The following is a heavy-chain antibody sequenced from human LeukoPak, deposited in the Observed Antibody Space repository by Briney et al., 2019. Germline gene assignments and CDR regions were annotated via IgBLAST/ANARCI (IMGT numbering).Heavy chain of an antibody. D-gene: IGHD6-6*01. J-gene: IGHJ3*02. CDR1: GGSFSSYY. CDR3: ARIMRYSSSLDI. Sequence: ASETLSLTCAVYGGSFSSYYWSWIRQPPGKGLEWIGEINHSGSTNYNPSLKSRVTISVDTSKNQFSLKLSSVTAADTAVYYCARIMRYSSSLDIWGQGTMVTVSS. CDR2: INHSGST. V-gene: IGHV4-34*01.